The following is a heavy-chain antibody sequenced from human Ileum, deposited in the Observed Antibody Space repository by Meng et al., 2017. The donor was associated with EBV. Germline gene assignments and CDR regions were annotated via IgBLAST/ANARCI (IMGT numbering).Heavy chain of an antibody. V-gene: IGHV6-1*01. CDR1: GDSGSSTTAA. CDR3: ARGDSGPTVALFSF. Sequence: QLHTLSHGQGKPRHTIALTCASSGDSGSSTTAAWNWIRQSPSRGLEWLGRTYYRTQWYNDYAVSVLGRIVINPDTSKNQFSLLLGSVNPEDTAVYYCARGDSGPTVALFSFWGQGILVTVSS. J-gene: IGHJ4*02. CDR2: TYYRTQWYN. D-gene: IGHD6-19*01.